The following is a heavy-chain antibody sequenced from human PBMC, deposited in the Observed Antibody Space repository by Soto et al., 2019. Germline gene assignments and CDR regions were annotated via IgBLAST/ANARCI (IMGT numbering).Heavy chain of an antibody. D-gene: IGHD3-22*01. CDR2: IGDGGDTT. V-gene: IGHV3-23*01. Sequence: GGSLRLSCVVSGFSFSSYEMNWVRQAPGKGLEWVSAIGDGGDTTYYADSVKGRFTISRDNSKNTLYLQMDSLRAEDTAVYYCAKNRGIIMIVESWGQGTLVTVSS. CDR1: GFSFSSYE. CDR3: AKNRGIIMIVES. J-gene: IGHJ4*02.